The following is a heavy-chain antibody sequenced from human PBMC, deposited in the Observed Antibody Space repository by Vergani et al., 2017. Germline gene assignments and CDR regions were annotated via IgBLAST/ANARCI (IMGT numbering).Heavy chain of an antibody. D-gene: IGHD6-13*01. CDR1: GYTFTGYY. CDR2: INPNSGGT. CDR3: ARGIGIAAAGKTGRFDY. V-gene: IGHV1-2*02. Sequence: QVQLVQSGAEVKKPGASVKVSCKASGYTFTGYYMHWVRQAPGQGLEWMGWINPNSGGTNYAQKFQGRVTMTRDTSISTAYMELSRLRSDDTAVYYCARGIGIAAAGKTGRFDYWGQGTLVTVSS. J-gene: IGHJ4*02.